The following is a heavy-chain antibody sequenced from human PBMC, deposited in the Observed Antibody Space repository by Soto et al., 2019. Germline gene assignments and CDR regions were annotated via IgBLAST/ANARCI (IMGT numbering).Heavy chain of an antibody. V-gene: IGHV3-74*01. J-gene: IGHJ4*02. Sequence: EVQLVASGGGLVQPGGSLRLSCAASGFTVSSYLMHWVRQAPGKGLVWVSRINSDGSSTSFADSVKGRFTISRDNAKNTLYLQMNSLSAEATAVYYCARVTYGEYGGVYDYWGQGTLVTVSS. CDR2: INSDGSST. D-gene: IGHD4-17*01. CDR3: ARVTYGEYGGVYDY. CDR1: GFTVSSYL.